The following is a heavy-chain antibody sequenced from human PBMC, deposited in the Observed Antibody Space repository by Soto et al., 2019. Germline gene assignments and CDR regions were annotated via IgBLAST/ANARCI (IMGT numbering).Heavy chain of an antibody. V-gene: IGHV4-39*07. D-gene: IGHD3-10*01. CDR1: GGSISSSSYY. J-gene: IGHJ6*02. CDR3: ARGPGSYYYYYYYYGMDV. CDR2: IYYSGST. Sequence: SETLSLTCTVSGGSISSSSYYWGWIRQPTGKGLEWIGSIYYSGSTYYNPSLKSRVTISVDTSKNQFSLKLSSVTAADTAVYYCARGPGSYYYYYYYYGMDVWGQGTTVTVSS.